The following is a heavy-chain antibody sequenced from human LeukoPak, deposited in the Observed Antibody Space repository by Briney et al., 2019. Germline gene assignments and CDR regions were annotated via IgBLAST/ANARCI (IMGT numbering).Heavy chain of an antibody. Sequence: ASVKVSCKASGYTFTGYYMHWVRQAPGQGLEWMGWINPNSGGTNYAQKFQGRVTMTRDTSISTAYMELSRLRSDDTAVYYCARVDDRGHYYDSSGPRKLFDYWGQGTLVTVPS. CDR3: ARVDDRGHYYDSSGPRKLFDY. J-gene: IGHJ4*02. D-gene: IGHD3-22*01. CDR1: GYTFTGYY. V-gene: IGHV1-2*02. CDR2: INPNSGGT.